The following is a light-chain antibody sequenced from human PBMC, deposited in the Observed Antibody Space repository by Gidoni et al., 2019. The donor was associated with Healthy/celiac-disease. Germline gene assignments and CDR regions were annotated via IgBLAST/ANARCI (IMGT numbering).Light chain of an antibody. CDR3: QQYNNWRYT. CDR2: GAS. Sequence: EIVMTQSPATLSVSPGERATLSCRASQSVSSNLAWYQQKPGQAPRLLIYGASTRATGIPARFSGSGSGTECTLTISSMQSEDFEVYYCQQYNNWRYTFGQGTKLEIK. V-gene: IGKV3-15*01. CDR1: QSVSSN. J-gene: IGKJ2*01.